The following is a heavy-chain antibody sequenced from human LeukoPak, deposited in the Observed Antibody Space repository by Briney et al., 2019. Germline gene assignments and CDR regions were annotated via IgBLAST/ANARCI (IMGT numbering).Heavy chain of an antibody. D-gene: IGHD3-3*01. V-gene: IGHV3-7*01. CDR1: GFTFSTYW. CDR2: IKQDGSEK. J-gene: IGHJ4*02. CDR3: AKDLEWNPEWGSLDY. Sequence: GGSLRLSCAASGFTFSTYWMLWVRQAPGKGLEWVASIKQDGSEKYYVDSMKGRFTISRDNAKNSLYLQMNSLRVEDTAVYYCAKDLEWNPEWGSLDYWGQGTLVTVSS.